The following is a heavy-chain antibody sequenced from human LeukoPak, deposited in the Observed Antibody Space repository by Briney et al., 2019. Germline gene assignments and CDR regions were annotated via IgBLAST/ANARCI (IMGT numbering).Heavy chain of an antibody. CDR2: IWYDGSNT. V-gene: IGHV3-33*01. Sequence: PGTSLRLSCAASGFTFSSYGMHWVRQAPGKGLEWVAVIWYDGSNTYYADSVKGRFTISGDNSKTTLYLQMNSLRAEDTAIYYCAYTSGPLDYWGQGTLVTVSS. CDR1: GFTFSSYG. J-gene: IGHJ4*02. CDR3: AYTSGPLDY. D-gene: IGHD3-22*01.